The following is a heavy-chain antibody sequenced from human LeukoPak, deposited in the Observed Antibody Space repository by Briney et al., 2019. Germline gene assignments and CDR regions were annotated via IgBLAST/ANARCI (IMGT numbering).Heavy chain of an antibody. Sequence: NASETLSLTCTVSGGSISSSNYYWGWIRQPPGKGLEWIGNIYYSGNTYYNPCLKSRVTISVDTSKNQFSLKLSSVTAADTAVYYCARSWSSSWYEPLWYWGQGTLVTVPS. CDR3: ARSWSSSWYEPLWY. CDR2: IYYSGNT. CDR1: GGSISSSNYY. J-gene: IGHJ4*02. V-gene: IGHV4-39*01. D-gene: IGHD6-13*01.